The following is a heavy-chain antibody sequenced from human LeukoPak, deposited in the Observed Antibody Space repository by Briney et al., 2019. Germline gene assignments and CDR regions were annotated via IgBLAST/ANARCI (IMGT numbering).Heavy chain of an antibody. J-gene: IGHJ4*02. CDR3: ARDEGWIQLFF. CDR1: GFTVSSNY. CDR2: IYSGGST. D-gene: IGHD5-18*01. V-gene: IGHV3-53*01. Sequence: PGGSLRLSRAASGFTVSSNYMSWVRQAPGKGLEWVSVIYSGGSTYYADSVKGRFTISRDNSKNTLYLQMNSLRAEDTAMYYCARDEGWIQLFFRGQGTLVTVSS.